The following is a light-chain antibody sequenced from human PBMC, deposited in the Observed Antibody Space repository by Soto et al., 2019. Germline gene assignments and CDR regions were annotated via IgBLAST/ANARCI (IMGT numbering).Light chain of an antibody. CDR3: ISYTGSSTSYV. CDR1: SSDVGSYDH. CDR2: EVS. V-gene: IGLV2-14*01. J-gene: IGLJ1*01. Sequence: QSVLTQPASVSGSPGQSITISCSGTSSDVGSYDHVAWYQQFPGKTPKLMIYEVSNRPSGVSSRFSGPKSGNTASLTISGLQAEDEADYYCISYTGSSTSYVFGSGTK.